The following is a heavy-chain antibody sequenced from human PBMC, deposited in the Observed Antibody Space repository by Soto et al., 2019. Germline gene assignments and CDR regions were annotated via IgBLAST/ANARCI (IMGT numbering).Heavy chain of an antibody. D-gene: IGHD4-17*01. J-gene: IGHJ4*02. CDR1: GGSVSSGSYY. CDR3: ARDYGDYGGNFDY. Sequence: SETLSLTCTVSGGSVSSGSYYWSWIRQPPGKGLEWIGYIYYSGSTNYNPSLKSRVTISVDTSKNQFSLKLSSVTAADTAVYYCARDYGDYGGNFDYWGQGTLVTVSS. CDR2: IYYSGST. V-gene: IGHV4-61*01.